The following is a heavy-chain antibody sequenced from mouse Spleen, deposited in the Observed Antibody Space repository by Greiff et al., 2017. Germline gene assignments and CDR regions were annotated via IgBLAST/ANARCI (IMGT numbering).Heavy chain of an antibody. D-gene: IGHD3-3*01. CDR1: GYTFTDYN. J-gene: IGHJ2*01. CDR3: GGDPYYFDY. Sequence: VQLQQSGPELVKPGASVKMSCKASGYTFTDYNMHWVKQSHGKSLEWIGYINPNNGGTSYNQKFKGKATLTVNKSSSTAYMELRSLTSEDSAVYYCGGDPYYFDYWGQGTTLTVSS. CDR2: INPNNGGT. V-gene: IGHV1-22*01.